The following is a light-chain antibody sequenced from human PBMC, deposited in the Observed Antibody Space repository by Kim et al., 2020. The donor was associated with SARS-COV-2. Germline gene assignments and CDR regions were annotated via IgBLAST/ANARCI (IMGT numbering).Light chain of an antibody. Sequence: GKTVTISCTRSSGSIDDKYVQWYRQRPGGVPTTVIYEDDQRPSGVSDRFSGSIDNSSNSASLTISGLRTEDEADYYCQSYNRDNVLFGGGTQLTVL. V-gene: IGLV6-57*03. J-gene: IGLJ2*01. CDR2: EDD. CDR3: QSYNRDNVL. CDR1: SGSIDDKY.